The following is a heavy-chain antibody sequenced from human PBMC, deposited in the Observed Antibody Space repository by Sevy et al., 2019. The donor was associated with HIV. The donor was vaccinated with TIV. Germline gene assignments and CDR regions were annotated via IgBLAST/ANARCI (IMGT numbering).Heavy chain of an antibody. CDR2: IRRRAFGGTI. Sequence: GGSLRLSCTASGFTFGDYAVGWFRQAPGKGLEWVSFIRRRAFGGTIEYAASVKGRFTISKEDSQSTAYLQMNSLKTEDTAVYYCTRAEQYEYDSTSYYDYFDYWGQGTLVTVSS. CDR1: GFTFGDYA. V-gene: IGHV3-49*03. CDR3: TRAEQYEYDSTSYYDYFDY. J-gene: IGHJ4*02. D-gene: IGHD3-22*01.